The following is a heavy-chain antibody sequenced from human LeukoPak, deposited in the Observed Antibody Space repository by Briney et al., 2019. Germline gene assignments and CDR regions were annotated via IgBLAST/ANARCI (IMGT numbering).Heavy chain of an antibody. CDR1: GGSISGYH. V-gene: IGHV4-59*01. J-gene: IGHJ4*02. Sequence: KPSETLSLTCNVSGGSISGYHWSWIRQPPGKGQEWLGYIYYSGSSNYNPSLKSRVTMSADTSKNQLSLKLSSVTAADTAVYYCVRDRELAYWGQGILVTVSS. CDR2: IYYSGSS. D-gene: IGHD1-1*01. CDR3: VRDRELAY.